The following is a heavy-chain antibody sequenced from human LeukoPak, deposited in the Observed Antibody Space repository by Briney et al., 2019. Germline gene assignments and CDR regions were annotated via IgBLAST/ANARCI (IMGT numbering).Heavy chain of an antibody. CDR2: IWYDGSNK. Sequence: GGSLRLSCAASGFTFSSYGMHWVRQAPGKGLEWVAVIWYDGSNKYYADSVKGRFTISRDNSKNTLYLQMNSLRAEDTAVYYCARDYPFDSSGYYYGGISWGQGTLVTVSS. V-gene: IGHV3-33*01. J-gene: IGHJ4*02. CDR3: ARDYPFDSSGYYYGGIS. CDR1: GFTFSSYG. D-gene: IGHD3-22*01.